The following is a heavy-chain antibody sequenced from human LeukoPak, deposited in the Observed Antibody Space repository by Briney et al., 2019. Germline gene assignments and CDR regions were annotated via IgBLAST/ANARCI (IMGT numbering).Heavy chain of an antibody. V-gene: IGHV3-48*01. CDR1: AFIFSGHW. J-gene: IGHJ6*02. CDR2: ISSSSSTI. CDR3: AKDDYSYYAIDV. Sequence: GGSLRLSCEGSAFIFSGHWMNWVRQAPGKGLEWVSYISSSSSTIYYADSVKGRFTISRDNSRNTLYLQMNSLRAEDTAIYYCAKDDYSYYAIDVWGRGTTVTVSS.